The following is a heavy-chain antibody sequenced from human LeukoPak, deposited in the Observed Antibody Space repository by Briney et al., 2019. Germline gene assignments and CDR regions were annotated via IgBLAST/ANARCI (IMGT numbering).Heavy chain of an antibody. CDR1: GGSIISSTYY. CDR2: NFYSGST. J-gene: IGHJ4*02. D-gene: IGHD2-15*01. V-gene: IGHV4-39*01. Sequence: PSETLSLTCTVSGGSIISSTYYWGWIRQPPGKGLEWIGSNFYSGSTYYNPSLKSRVTISVDTSKNQISLKVTSVTAADTAIYYCSRLYSGTRPPDYWGQGTLVTVSS. CDR3: SRLYSGTRPPDY.